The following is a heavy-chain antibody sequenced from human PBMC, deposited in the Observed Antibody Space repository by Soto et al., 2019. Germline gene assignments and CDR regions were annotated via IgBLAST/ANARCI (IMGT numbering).Heavy chain of an antibody. V-gene: IGHV3-48*02. CDR1: EFTFSDYS. J-gene: IGHJ6*02. D-gene: IGHD3-10*01. Sequence: EVQLVESGGSLVQPGGSLRLSSAASEFTFSDYSMNWVRQAPGKGLEWVSYISSSSINMFYADSVKGRYTISRDNAKNSLFLQMNSLRDEDTAVYYCARGSPGGYGMDVWGQGTTVTVSS. CDR2: ISSSSINM. CDR3: ARGSPGGYGMDV.